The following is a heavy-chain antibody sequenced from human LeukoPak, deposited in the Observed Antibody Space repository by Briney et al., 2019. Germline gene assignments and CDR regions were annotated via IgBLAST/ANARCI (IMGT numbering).Heavy chain of an antibody. CDR3: AKSNRPVIAMVVLDY. J-gene: IGHJ4*02. CDR1: GGTFSSYA. CDR2: IIPIFGTA. Sequence: SVKVSCKASGGTFSSYAISWVRQAPGQGLEWMGGIIPIFGTANYAQKFQGRVTITADKSTSTAYMELSSLRSEDTAVYYCAKSNRPVIAMVVLDYWGQGTLVTVSS. D-gene: IGHD2-21*01. V-gene: IGHV1-69*06.